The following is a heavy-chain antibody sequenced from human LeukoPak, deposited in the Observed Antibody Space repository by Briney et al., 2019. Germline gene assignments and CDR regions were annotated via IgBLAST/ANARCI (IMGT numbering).Heavy chain of an antibody. CDR3: ARDHSGWDYFDY. D-gene: IGHD1-26*01. Sequence: GGSLRLSCAASGFTVSSNYMSWVRQAPGKGLEWVSVIYSGGSTYYADSVKGRFTISRDNSKNTLYLQMNSLTVEDTAVYFCARDHSGWDYFDYWGQGTVVSVSS. V-gene: IGHV3-66*01. J-gene: IGHJ4*02. CDR1: GFTVSSNY. CDR2: IYSGGST.